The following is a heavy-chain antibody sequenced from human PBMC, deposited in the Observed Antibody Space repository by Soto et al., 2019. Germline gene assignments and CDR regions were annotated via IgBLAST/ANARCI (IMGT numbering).Heavy chain of an antibody. CDR3: ARDQGAAVAGIDY. Sequence: GASVKVSCKASGYTFTSYAMHWVRQAPGQRPEWMGWINAGNGNTKYSQKFQGRVTITRDTSASTAYMELSSLRSEDTAVYYCARDQGAAVAGIDYWGQGTLVTVSS. CDR1: GYTFTSYA. CDR2: INAGNGNT. V-gene: IGHV1-3*01. D-gene: IGHD6-19*01. J-gene: IGHJ4*02.